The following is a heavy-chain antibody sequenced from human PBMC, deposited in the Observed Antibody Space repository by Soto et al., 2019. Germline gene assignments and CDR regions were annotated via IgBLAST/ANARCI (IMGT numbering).Heavy chain of an antibody. V-gene: IGHV4-30-2*01. CDR1: GCSIRSGGYS. CDR3: ARDPAI. J-gene: IGHJ3*02. CDR2: VYHSGST. Sequence: SGALSPTCAVSGCSIRSGGYSWSWIRQPPGKGLEWIGYVYHSGSTYYNPSLKSRVTISVDRSKNQFSLKLSSVTAADTAVYYCARDPAIWGQGTMVTVSS.